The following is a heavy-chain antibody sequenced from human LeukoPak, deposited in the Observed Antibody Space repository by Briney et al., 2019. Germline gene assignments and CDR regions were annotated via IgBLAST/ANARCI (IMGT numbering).Heavy chain of an antibody. CDR1: GFTFSSYA. CDR2: ISYDGSNK. Sequence: GRSLRLSCAASGFTFSSYAVHWVRQAPGKGLEWVAVISYDGSNKYYADSVKGRFTISRDNSKNTLYLQMNSLRAEDTAVYYCARDSFDCSGGSCYPDYWGQGTLVTVSS. D-gene: IGHD2-15*01. J-gene: IGHJ4*02. V-gene: IGHV3-30-3*01. CDR3: ARDSFDCSGGSCYPDY.